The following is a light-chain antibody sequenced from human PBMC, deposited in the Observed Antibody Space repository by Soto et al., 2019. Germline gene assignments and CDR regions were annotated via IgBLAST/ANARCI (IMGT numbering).Light chain of an antibody. V-gene: IGLV6-57*01. J-gene: IGLJ3*02. CDR1: SGSIASNY. CDR2: EDN. CDR3: QSYDATNQV. Sequence: NFMLTQPHSVSASPGKTVIISCTRSSGSIASNYVQWYQQRPGSSPTTVIYEDNQRPSGVPDRFSGSIDSSSNSASLTISGLETEDEADYYYQSYDATNQVFGGGTKVTVL.